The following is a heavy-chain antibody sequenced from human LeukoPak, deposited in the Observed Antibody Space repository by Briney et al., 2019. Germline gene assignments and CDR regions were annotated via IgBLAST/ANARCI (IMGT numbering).Heavy chain of an antibody. CDR3: ARRDRDGYTPLDY. CDR1: GYTLTGYY. D-gene: IGHD5-24*01. CDR2: INPNSGGT. V-gene: IGHV1-2*02. Sequence: GASVKVSCKASGYTLTGYYMHWVRQAPGQELEWMGWINPNSGGTNSAQKFQGRVTMTRDTSISTAYMELSRLRSDDTAVYYCARRDRDGYTPLDYWGQGTLVTVSS. J-gene: IGHJ4*02.